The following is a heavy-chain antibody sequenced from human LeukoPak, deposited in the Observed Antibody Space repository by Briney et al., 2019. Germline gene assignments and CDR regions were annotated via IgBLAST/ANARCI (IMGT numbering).Heavy chain of an antibody. V-gene: IGHV4-34*01. Sequence: SETLSLTCAVYGGSFSGYYWSWLRQPPGKGLEWIGEINHSGSTNYNPSLKSRVTISVDTSKNQFSLKLSSVTAADTAVYYCARVLSAIRRYYYYGMDVWGQGTTVTVSS. J-gene: IGHJ6*02. CDR1: GGSFSGYY. D-gene: IGHD3-10*01. CDR3: ARVLSAIRRYYYYGMDV. CDR2: INHSGST.